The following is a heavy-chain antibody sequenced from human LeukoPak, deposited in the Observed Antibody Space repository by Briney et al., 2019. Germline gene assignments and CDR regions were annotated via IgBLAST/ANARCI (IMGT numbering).Heavy chain of an antibody. CDR2: ISQDGGGT. V-gene: IGHV3-7*01. J-gene: IGHJ5*01. Sequence: GGSLSLSCAASGFAFSTYWMTWVRQAPEMGLEWVASISQDGGGTYYGDSVKGRFTISRDNAKNSLYLQMNSLRADDTAVYYCARVRPGGADSWGQGTLVSVSS. CDR1: GFAFSTYW. CDR3: ARVRPGGADS. D-gene: IGHD1-26*01.